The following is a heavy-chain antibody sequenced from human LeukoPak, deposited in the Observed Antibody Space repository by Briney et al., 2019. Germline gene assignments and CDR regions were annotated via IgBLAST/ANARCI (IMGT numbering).Heavy chain of an antibody. D-gene: IGHD2-21*02. J-gene: IGHJ4*02. V-gene: IGHV3-30*18. CDR2: ISYDGSNK. Sequence: GGSLRLSCAASGFTFSRYEMNWVRQAPGKGLEWVAVISYDGSNKYYADSVKGRFTISRDNSKNTLYLQMNSLRAEDTAVYYCAKDLGGDTVVLDYWGQGTLVTVSS. CDR3: AKDLGGDTVVLDY. CDR1: GFTFSRYE.